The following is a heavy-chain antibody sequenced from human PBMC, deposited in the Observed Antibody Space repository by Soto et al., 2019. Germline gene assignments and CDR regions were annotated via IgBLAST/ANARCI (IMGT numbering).Heavy chain of an antibody. CDR2: TYYRSKWYN. Sequence: SQTLSLTCAISGDSVSSDSTTWNWIRQSPSRGLEWLGRTYYRSKWYNDYAAPVKSRITINPDTSKNQFSLQLNSVTPEDTAVYYCARSVVASPSRYFDYWGQGTLVTVSS. J-gene: IGHJ4*02. D-gene: IGHD2-21*01. CDR3: ARSVVASPSRYFDY. V-gene: IGHV6-1*01. CDR1: GDSVSSDSTT.